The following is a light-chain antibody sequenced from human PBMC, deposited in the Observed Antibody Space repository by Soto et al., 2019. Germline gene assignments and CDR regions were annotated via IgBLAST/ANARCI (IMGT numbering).Light chain of an antibody. V-gene: IGLV2-14*03. CDR2: DVS. Sequence: QAVLTQPASVSGSPGQSITISCTGTSSVVGAYNYVSWYQHHPGKVPRLMIFDVSNRPSGVSNRFSGSKSGNTASLTISGLQAEDEADYYCCSYSRSSPYVFGAGTKVTVL. J-gene: IGLJ1*01. CDR1: SSVVGAYNY. CDR3: CSYSRSSPYV.